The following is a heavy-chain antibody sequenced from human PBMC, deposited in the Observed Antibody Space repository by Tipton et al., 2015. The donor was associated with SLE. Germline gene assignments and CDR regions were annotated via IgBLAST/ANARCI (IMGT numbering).Heavy chain of an antibody. CDR2: INHSGST. D-gene: IGHD1-26*01. CDR1: GGSFSGYY. V-gene: IGHV4-34*01. J-gene: IGHJ4*02. CDR3: ASRRSGSGAYAFDI. Sequence: TLSLTCAVYGGSFSGYYWSWIRQPPGKGLEWIGEINHSGSTNYNPSLKSRVTISVATSKNQFSLKLSSVTAADTAVYYGASRRSGSGAYAFDIWGQGTLVTVSS.